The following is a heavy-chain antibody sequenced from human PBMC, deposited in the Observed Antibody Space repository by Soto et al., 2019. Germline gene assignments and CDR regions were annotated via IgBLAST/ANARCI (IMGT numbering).Heavy chain of an antibody. J-gene: IGHJ3*02. CDR2: INHSGTT. CDR1: GGSISRSDW. Sequence: SETLSLTCAVSGGSISRSDWWIWVRQPPGKGLEWIGEINHSGTTNYNPSLKSRVTISVDTSKNQFSLKLSSVTAADTAVYYCAIQGDAFDIWGQGTMVTVSS. CDR3: AIQGDAFDI. V-gene: IGHV4-4*02.